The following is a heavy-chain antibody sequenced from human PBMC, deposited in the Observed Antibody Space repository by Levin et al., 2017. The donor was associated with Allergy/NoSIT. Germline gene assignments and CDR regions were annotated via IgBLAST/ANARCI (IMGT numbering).Heavy chain of an antibody. CDR3: ARELTFYYDTSGYYPFDY. D-gene: IGHD3-22*01. Sequence: GGSLRLSCAASGFTFSSNSMNWVRQAPGKGLEWVSSISSSSSYIYYADSVKGRFTISRDNAKNSLFLQKNSLRAEDTAMYFCARELTFYYDTSGYYPFDYWGQGTLVTVSS. J-gene: IGHJ4*02. CDR1: GFTFSSNS. CDR2: ISSSSSYI. V-gene: IGHV3-21*01.